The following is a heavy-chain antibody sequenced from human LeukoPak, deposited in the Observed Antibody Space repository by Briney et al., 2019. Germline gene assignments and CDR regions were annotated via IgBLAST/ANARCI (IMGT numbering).Heavy chain of an antibody. D-gene: IGHD3-22*01. CDR3: ARDDSSGSYGALDI. Sequence: ASVKVSCKASGYTFTSYGISWVRQAPGQGLEWMGWISAYNGNTNYAQKLQGRVTMTTDTSTSTACMELRSLRSDDTAAYYCARDDSSGSYGALDIWGQGTMVTVSS. V-gene: IGHV1-18*01. CDR2: ISAYNGNT. CDR1: GYTFTSYG. J-gene: IGHJ3*02.